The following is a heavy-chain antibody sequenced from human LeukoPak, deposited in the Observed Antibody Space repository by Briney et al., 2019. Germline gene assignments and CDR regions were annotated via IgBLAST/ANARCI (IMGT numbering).Heavy chain of an antibody. Sequence: PGGSLRLSCAASGFTFSSSAMSWVRQAPGKGLEWVSNISGSGSGGSTYYADSVKGLFTISRDNSKNTLYLQMNSLRAEDTAVYYCAKSGYNRFDYWGQGTLVTVSS. CDR2: ISGSGSGGST. V-gene: IGHV3-23*01. J-gene: IGHJ4*02. CDR3: AKSGYNRFDY. D-gene: IGHD5-24*01. CDR1: GFTFSSSA.